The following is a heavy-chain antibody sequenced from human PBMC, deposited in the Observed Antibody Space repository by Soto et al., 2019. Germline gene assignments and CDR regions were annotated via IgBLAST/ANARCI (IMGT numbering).Heavy chain of an antibody. J-gene: IGHJ6*02. CDR1: GFTFDDYA. CDR3: AKGMWGSYSDYGMDV. V-gene: IGHV3-9*01. Sequence: PGGSLRLSCAASGFTFDDYAMQWVRQAPGKGLEWVSGISWNSGSIGYADSVKGRFTISRDNAKNSLYLQMNSLRAEDTALYYCAKGMWGSYSDYGMDVWGQGTTVTVSS. D-gene: IGHD1-26*01. CDR2: ISWNSGSI.